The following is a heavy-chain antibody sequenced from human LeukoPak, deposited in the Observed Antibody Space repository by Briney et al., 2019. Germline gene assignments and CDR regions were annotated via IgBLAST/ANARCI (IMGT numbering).Heavy chain of an antibody. CDR3: AKEPEYGTSYWAFDI. Sequence: SQTLSLTCAISGDSVSTNSAAWNWIRQSPSRGLEWLGRTYYRSKWYNEYAVSVKSRISINPDTSKNQFSLQLSSVTAEDTAAYYCAKEPEYGTSYWAFDIWGQGTMVTVS. D-gene: IGHD6-6*01. CDR1: GDSVSTNSAA. J-gene: IGHJ3*02. CDR2: TYYRSKWYN. V-gene: IGHV6-1*01.